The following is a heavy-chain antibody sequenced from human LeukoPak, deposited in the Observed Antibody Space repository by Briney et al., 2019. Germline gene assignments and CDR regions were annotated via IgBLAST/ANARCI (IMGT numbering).Heavy chain of an antibody. J-gene: IGHJ4*02. D-gene: IGHD4-17*01. CDR1: VFTFSSYA. CDR2: ISCSGCST. V-gene: IGHV3-23*01. Sequence: PGGALRLSCAASVFTFSSYAMSWVRQAPGKGLEWVSAISCSGCSTYYAHSVKGRFTISRDNSKNTLYLQMNSLRAEDTAVYYCAKGMTTVTMALDYWGEGAMLSDSS. CDR3: AKGMTTVTMALDY.